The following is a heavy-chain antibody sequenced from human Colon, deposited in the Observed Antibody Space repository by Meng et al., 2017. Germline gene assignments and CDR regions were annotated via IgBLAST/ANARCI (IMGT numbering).Heavy chain of an antibody. CDR3: ARDRVPGKY. CDR2: IYYSGTT. V-gene: IGHV4-61*01. D-gene: IGHD1-14*01. CDR1: GGSVSSGTYY. Sequence: QGQLQESGPGLVRPSETLSLTCTVSGGSVSSGTYYWSWLPQPPGKGLEWIGCIYYSGTTTYNPSLKSRVTISVDTSKNQFSLKLSSVTPADTAVYFCARDRVPGKYWGQGTLVTVSS. J-gene: IGHJ4*02.